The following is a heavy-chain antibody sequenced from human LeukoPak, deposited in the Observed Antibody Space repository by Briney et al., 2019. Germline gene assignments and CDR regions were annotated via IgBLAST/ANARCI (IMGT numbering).Heavy chain of an antibody. CDR1: GGTFSSYA. J-gene: IGHJ5*02. CDR2: IIPILGIA. D-gene: IGHD6-6*01. CDR3: ARVRSSSLGDPYNWFDP. V-gene: IGHV1-69*04. Sequence: GSSVKVSCKASGGTFSSYAISWVRQAPGQGLEWMGRIIPILGIANYAQKFQGRVTITADKSTSTAYMELSSLRSEDTAVYYCARVRSSSLGDPYNWFDPWGQGTLVTVSS.